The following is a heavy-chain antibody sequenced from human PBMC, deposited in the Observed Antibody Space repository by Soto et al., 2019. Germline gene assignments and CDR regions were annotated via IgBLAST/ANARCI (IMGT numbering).Heavy chain of an antibody. CDR3: ARDRSSTSHYYYGMDV. CDR2: ISSSGSTI. Sequence: GGSLRLSCAASGFTFSYYYMSWIRQAPGKGLEWVSYISSSGSTIYYADSVKGRFTISRDNAKNSLYLQMNSLRAEDTAVYYCARDRSSTSHYYYGMDVWGQGTTVTVSS. D-gene: IGHD2-2*01. J-gene: IGHJ6*02. CDR1: GFTFSYYY. V-gene: IGHV3-11*01.